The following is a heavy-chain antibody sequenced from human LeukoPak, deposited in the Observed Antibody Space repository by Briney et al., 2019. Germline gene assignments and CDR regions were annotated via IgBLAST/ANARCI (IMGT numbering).Heavy chain of an antibody. V-gene: IGHV4-34*01. CDR3: ARGPLKYYYGSGSDFDY. D-gene: IGHD3-10*01. CDR1: GGSFSGYY. Sequence: SETLSLTCAVYGGSFSGYYWSWIRQPPGKGLEWIGEINHSGSTNYNPSLKSRVTISVDTSKNQFSLKLSSVTAADTAVYYCARGPLKYYYGSGSDFDYWAREPWSPSPQ. J-gene: IGHJ4*02. CDR2: INHSGST.